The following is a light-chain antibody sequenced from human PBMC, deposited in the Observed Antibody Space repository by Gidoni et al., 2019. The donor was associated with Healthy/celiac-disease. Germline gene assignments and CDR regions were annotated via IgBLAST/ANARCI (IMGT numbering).Light chain of an antibody. Sequence: DIVMTQSPDPLAVSLGERATLTCKSSQSVLYSANNKNYLAWYQQKPGQPPKLLMYWASNRESGVPDRFSGSGSGTEFTLTISSLQAEDVAVYYCQQYYSSPRTFGEGTKVEIK. J-gene: IGKJ1*01. CDR3: QQYYSSPRT. CDR2: WAS. CDR1: QSVLYSANNKNY. V-gene: IGKV4-1*01.